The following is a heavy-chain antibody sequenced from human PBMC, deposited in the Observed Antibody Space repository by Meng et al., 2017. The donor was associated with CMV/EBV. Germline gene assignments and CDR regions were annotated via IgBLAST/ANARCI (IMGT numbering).Heavy chain of an antibody. CDR3: ARDSPGGCSSTSCYQRPHKGGYYYGMDV. CDR2: IKQDGSEK. V-gene: IGHV3-7*01. Sequence: LTGAASGFTFSSYWMSWVRQAPGKGLEWVANIKQDGSEKYYVDSVKGRFTISRDNAKNSLYLQMNSLRAEDTAVYYCARDSPGGCSSTSCYQRPHKGGYYYGMDVWGQGTTVTVSS. CDR1: GFTFSSYW. D-gene: IGHD2-2*01. J-gene: IGHJ6*02.